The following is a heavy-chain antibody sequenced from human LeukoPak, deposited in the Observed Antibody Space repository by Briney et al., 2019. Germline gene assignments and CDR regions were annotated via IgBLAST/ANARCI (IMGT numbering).Heavy chain of an antibody. Sequence: SETLSLTYSVSGGSMNSYFWSWIRQSAGKGLEWIGRIYHTGSTTYNPTFKTRVTMSVDLANNRFSLKLTSVTAADTATYYCARASYYGAGNSPFDPWGQGTLVTVSS. D-gene: IGHD3-10*01. J-gene: IGHJ5*02. V-gene: IGHV4-4*07. CDR2: IYHTGST. CDR1: GGSMNSYF. CDR3: ARASYYGAGNSPFDP.